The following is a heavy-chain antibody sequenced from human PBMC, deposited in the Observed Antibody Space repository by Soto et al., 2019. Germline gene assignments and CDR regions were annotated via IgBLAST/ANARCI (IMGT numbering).Heavy chain of an antibody. D-gene: IGHD2-2*01. Sequence: LSCAASGFTFSSYGMHWVRQAPGKGLEWVAVISYDGSNKDYADAVKGRFTISRDNSKTPLYLQMNSLRAEDTAVYYCAKDAGSSSTTCSPYYGMDVWGQGTTVIFSS. CDR1: GFTFSSYG. J-gene: IGHJ6*02. CDR2: ISYDGSNK. CDR3: AKDAGSSSTTCSPYYGMDV. V-gene: IGHV3-30*18.